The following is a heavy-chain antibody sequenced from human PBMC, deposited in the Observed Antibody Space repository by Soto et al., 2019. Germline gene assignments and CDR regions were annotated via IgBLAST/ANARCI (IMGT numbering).Heavy chain of an antibody. Sequence: QVQLVQSGAEVKKPGSSVKFSCKASGDTFSTYAISWVRQAPGQGLEWMGGIIPMFGTANYAPKFQNRLTITADKSTSTAYMELRTRRSDDTAVYYCARSFYSSSHNDDYWGQGTLVTGSS. CDR1: GDTFSTYA. CDR2: IIPMFGTA. V-gene: IGHV1-69*06. CDR3: ARSFYSSSHNDDY. D-gene: IGHD6-6*01. J-gene: IGHJ4*02.